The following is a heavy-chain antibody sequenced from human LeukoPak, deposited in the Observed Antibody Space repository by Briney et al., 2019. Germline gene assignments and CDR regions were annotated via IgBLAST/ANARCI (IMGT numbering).Heavy chain of an antibody. J-gene: IGHJ4*02. Sequence: ASVKVSCKASGYTFTGYYMRWVRQAPGQGLEWMGWINPNSGGTNYAQKFQGRVTMTRDTSISTAYMELSRLRSDDTAVYYCARDFIQYSSSWYTGRRGGDTKHPLDYWGQGTLVTVSS. V-gene: IGHV1-2*02. CDR2: INPNSGGT. CDR3: ARDFIQYSSSWYTGRRGGDTKHPLDY. D-gene: IGHD6-13*01. CDR1: GYTFTGYY.